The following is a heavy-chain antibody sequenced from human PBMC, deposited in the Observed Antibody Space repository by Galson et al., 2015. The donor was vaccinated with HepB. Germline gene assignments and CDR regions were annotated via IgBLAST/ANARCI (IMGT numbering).Heavy chain of an antibody. CDR1: GFTFSSYA. CDR2: ISGSGGST. CDR3: AKDQEQLGGYDY. Sequence: SLRLSCAASGFTFSSYAMSWVRQAPGKGLEWVSAISGSGGSTYYADSVKGRFTISRDNSKNTLYLQMNSLRAEDTAVYYCAKDQEQLGGYDYWGQGTLVTVSS. J-gene: IGHJ4*02. V-gene: IGHV3-23*01. D-gene: IGHD6-13*01.